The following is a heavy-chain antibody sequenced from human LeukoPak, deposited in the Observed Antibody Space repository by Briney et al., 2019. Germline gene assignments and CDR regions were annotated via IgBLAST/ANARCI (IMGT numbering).Heavy chain of an antibody. CDR2: IYHSGST. V-gene: IGHV4-30-2*01. CDR1: GGSISSGGYY. D-gene: IGHD6-13*01. CDR3: ARWARAYSSSSGAKNWFDP. J-gene: IGHJ5*02. Sequence: PSQTLSLTCTVSGGSISSGGYYWSWIRQPPGKGLEWIGYIYHSGSTYYNPSLKSRVTISVDRSKNQFSLKLSSVTAADTAVYYCARWARAYSSSSGAKNWFDPWGQGTLVTVSS.